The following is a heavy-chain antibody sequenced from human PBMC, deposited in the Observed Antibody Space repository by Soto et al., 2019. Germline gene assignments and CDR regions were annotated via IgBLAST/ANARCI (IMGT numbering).Heavy chain of an antibody. Sequence: QVQLQPWGAGLLKPSETLSLTCAVYGGSFSGYYWSWIRQPPGKGLEWIGEINHSGSTNYNPSLKSRVTISVDTSKNQFSLKLRSVTAADTAVYYCARKGGNDFWSGYRGKYYYYMDVWGKGTTVTVSS. CDR2: INHSGST. V-gene: IGHV4-34*01. D-gene: IGHD3-3*01. CDR3: ARKGGNDFWSGYRGKYYYYMDV. J-gene: IGHJ6*03. CDR1: GGSFSGYY.